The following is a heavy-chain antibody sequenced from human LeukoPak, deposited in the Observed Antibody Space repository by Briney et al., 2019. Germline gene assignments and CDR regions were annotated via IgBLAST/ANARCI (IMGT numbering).Heavy chain of an antibody. Sequence: GESLKISCKGSGYRFTNYWIGWMRQVPGKGLEWMGIIYPGDSDTRYSPSFQGQVTISADKSISTAYLQWSSLKASDTAMYYCARHDSGDYNWFDPWGQGTLVTVSS. CDR3: ARHDSGDYNWFDP. V-gene: IGHV5-51*01. J-gene: IGHJ5*02. CDR1: GYRFTNYW. D-gene: IGHD4-17*01. CDR2: IYPGDSDT.